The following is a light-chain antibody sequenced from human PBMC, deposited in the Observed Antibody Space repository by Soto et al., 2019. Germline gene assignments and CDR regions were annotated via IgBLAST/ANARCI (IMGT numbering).Light chain of an antibody. CDR2: ATS. J-gene: IGKJ3*01. CDR1: ESVNSNF. Sequence: EIVLTQSPGTLSLSPGERATLSCRASESVNSNFLAWYQQKPGQGPRLLIYATSGRATGSPDRFSGGGSVTDVTLTISRLEPEDFAVYYCQHYGSSLIFTFGPGTKVEIK. CDR3: QHYGSSLIFT. V-gene: IGKV3-20*01.